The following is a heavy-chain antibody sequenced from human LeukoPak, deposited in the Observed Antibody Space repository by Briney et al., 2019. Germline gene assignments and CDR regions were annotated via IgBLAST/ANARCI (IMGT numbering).Heavy chain of an antibody. CDR2: ISAYNGNT. CDR1: GYTFTSYG. V-gene: IGHV1-18*01. CDR3: ARVFLITFGGVIVAHDAFDI. D-gene: IGHD3-16*02. J-gene: IGHJ3*02. Sequence: ASVKVSCEASGYTFTSYGISWVRQAPGQGLEWMGWISAYNGNTNYAQKLQGRVTMTTDTSTSTAYMELRSLRSDDTAVYYCARVFLITFGGVIVAHDAFDIWGQGTMVTVSS.